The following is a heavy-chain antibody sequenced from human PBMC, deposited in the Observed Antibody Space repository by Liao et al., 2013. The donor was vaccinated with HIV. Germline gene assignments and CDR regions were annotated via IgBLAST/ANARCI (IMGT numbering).Heavy chain of an antibody. Sequence: QVRLQESGSGLVKPSETLSLTCTVSGGSMTSYYWSWIRQPPGKGLEWIGYVYYTGSTTYNPSLKSRVSMSVDTSKNQLSLKLTSVAAADTAVYYCARTNYFDYRGHDYWGQGTLVTVSS. CDR3: ARTNYFDYRGHDY. J-gene: IGHJ4*02. D-gene: IGHD3-22*01. CDR2: VYYTGST. V-gene: IGHV4-59*01. CDR1: GGSMTSYY.